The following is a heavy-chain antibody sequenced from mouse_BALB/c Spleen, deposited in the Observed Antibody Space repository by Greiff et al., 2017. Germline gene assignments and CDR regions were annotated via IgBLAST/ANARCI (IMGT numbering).Heavy chain of an antibody. J-gene: IGHJ4*01. CDR1: GFSLTSYG. D-gene: IGHD2-4*01. CDR2: IWRGGST. V-gene: IGHV2-5-1*01. Sequence: VQGVESGPSLVQPSQSLSITCTVSGFSLTSYGVHWVRQSPGKGLEWLGVIWRGGSTDYNAAFMSRLSITKDNSKSQVFFKMNSLQADDTAIYYCAKNPLYYDYDGGAMDYWGQGTSVTVSS. CDR3: AKNPLYYDYDGGAMDY.